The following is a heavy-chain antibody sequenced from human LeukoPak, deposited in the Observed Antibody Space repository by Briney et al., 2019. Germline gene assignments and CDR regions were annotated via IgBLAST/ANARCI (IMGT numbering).Heavy chain of an antibody. CDR2: IIPILGIA. CDR1: GGTFSSYA. D-gene: IGHD6-13*01. CDR3: ARLNSSSWYYYYYGMDV. V-gene: IGHV1-69*04. J-gene: IGHJ6*02. Sequence: GAPVKVSCKASGGTFSSYAISWARQAPGQGLEWMGRIIPILGIANYAQKFQGRVTITADKSTSTAYMELSSLRSEDTAVYYCARLNSSSWYYYYYGMDVWGQGTTVTVSS.